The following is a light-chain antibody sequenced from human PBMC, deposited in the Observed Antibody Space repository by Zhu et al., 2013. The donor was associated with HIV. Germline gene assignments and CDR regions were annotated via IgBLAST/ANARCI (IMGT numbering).Light chain of an antibody. CDR3: QQYYSTPLT. Sequence: DTLMTQSPATVYVSLGERVTLSCRASRSVSTNLAWYQHKSGQAPRLLIYGASTRATGVPARFSGNGSGTEFTLTISSLQAEDVAVYYCQQYYSTPLTFGGGPKVEI. V-gene: IGKV3-15*01. CDR2: GAS. J-gene: IGKJ4*01. CDR1: RSVSTN.